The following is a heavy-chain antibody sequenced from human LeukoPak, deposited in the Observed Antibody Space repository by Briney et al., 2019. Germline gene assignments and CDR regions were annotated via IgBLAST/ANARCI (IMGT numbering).Heavy chain of an antibody. CDR3: ARGGNYGDSYLDY. CDR1: GFTFSSYS. V-gene: IGHV3-48*01. J-gene: IGHJ4*02. D-gene: IGHD4-17*01. CDR2: ISSSSTI. Sequence: GGSLRLSCAASGFTFSSYSMNWVRQAPGKGLEWVSYISSSSTIYYADSVKGRFTIFRDNAKNSLYLQMNSLRAEDTAVYYCARGGNYGDSYLDYWGQGTLVTVSS.